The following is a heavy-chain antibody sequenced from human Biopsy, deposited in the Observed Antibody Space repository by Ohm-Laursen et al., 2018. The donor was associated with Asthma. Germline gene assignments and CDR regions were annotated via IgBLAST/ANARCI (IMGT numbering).Heavy chain of an antibody. V-gene: IGHV3-30*01. CDR2: ISKDASTQ. D-gene: IGHD1-1*01. CDR3: VRDGTDDAFDI. Sequence: SLRLSCSATGFSFSNFAIHWVRQAPGKGLEWVGVISKDASTQDYADSVKGRFTMARDNSKNTLDLQMNSLREEDTAVYYCVRDGTDDAFDIWGQGTMVSVSS. CDR1: GFSFSNFA. J-gene: IGHJ3*02.